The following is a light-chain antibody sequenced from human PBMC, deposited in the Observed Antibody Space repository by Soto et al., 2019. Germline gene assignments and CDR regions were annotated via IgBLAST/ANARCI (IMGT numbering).Light chain of an antibody. J-gene: IGKJ1*01. CDR2: KAS. CDR1: QSISSW. V-gene: IGKV1-5*03. CDR3: QQYNSYRT. Sequence: DIHMTQSPSTLSASVGDRVTITFRGSQSISSWLAWYQQTPGKAPKLLIYKASSLESGVPSRFSGSGSGTEFTLTISSLQPDDFATYYCQQYNSYRTFGQGTKVDIK.